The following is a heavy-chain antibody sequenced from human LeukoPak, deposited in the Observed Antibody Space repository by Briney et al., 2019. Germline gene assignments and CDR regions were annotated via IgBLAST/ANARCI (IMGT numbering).Heavy chain of an antibody. CDR3: ARLRITGTTDY. D-gene: IGHD1-20*01. J-gene: IGHJ4*02. Sequence: SETLSLTCTVSGGSISSSSYYWGWIRQPPGKGLEWIGSIYYSGSTYYNPSLKSRVTISVDTSKNQFSLKLSSVTVADTAVYYCARLRITGTTDYWGQGTLVTVSS. CDR1: GGSISSSSYY. V-gene: IGHV4-39*01. CDR2: IYYSGST.